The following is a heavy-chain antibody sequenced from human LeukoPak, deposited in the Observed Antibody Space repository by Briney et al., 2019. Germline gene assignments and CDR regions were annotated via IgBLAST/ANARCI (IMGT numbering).Heavy chain of an antibody. CDR3: ARAGIAARPTPFDY. D-gene: IGHD6-6*01. V-gene: IGHV1-46*01. Sequence: ASVKVSCKASGYTFTGYYMHWVRQAPGQGLEWMGIINPSGGSTSYAQKLQGRVTMTTDTSTSTAYMELRSLRSDDTAVYYCARAGIAARPTPFDYWGQGTLVTVSS. J-gene: IGHJ4*02. CDR2: INPSGGST. CDR1: GYTFTGYY.